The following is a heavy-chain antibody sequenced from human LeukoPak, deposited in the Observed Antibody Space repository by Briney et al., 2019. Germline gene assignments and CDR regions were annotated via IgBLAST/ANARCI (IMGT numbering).Heavy chain of an antibody. V-gene: IGHV3-30*12. CDR2: IIDESRQ. CDR1: GFTFSSFG. CDR3: VRDDATDDNGFDI. J-gene: IGHJ3*02. D-gene: IGHD3-9*01. Sequence: GGSLRLSCAASGFTFSSFGMHWVRQAPGRGLEWVALIIDESRQFYTPSVKGRFTISRDNSKNTLYLEMNSLRVEDTAVYYCVRDDATDDNGFDIWGQGTMVTVSS.